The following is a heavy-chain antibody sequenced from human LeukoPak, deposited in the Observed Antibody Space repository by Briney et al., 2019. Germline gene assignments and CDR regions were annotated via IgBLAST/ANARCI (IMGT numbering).Heavy chain of an antibody. CDR2: INHSGST. CDR1: GGSISSSSYY. D-gene: IGHD6-6*01. J-gene: IGHJ4*02. V-gene: IGHV4-39*07. Sequence: SETLSLTCTVSGGSISSSSYYWSWIRQPPGKGLEWIGEINHSGSTNYNPSLKSRVTISVDTSKNQFSLKLSSVTAADTAVYYCARVVSSSSREGLDYWGQGTLVTVSS. CDR3: ARVVSSSSREGLDY.